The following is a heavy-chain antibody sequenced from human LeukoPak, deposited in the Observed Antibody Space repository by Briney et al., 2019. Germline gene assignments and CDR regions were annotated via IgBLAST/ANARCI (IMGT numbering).Heavy chain of an antibody. Sequence: GSVKVSCKASGYTFTSYAMNWVRQAPGQGLEWMGWISTNTGNPTYAQGFTGRFVFSLDTSVSTAYLQISSLKAEDTAVYYCASRYYYDSSGSPAFDYWGQGTLVTVSS. CDR2: ISTNTGNP. V-gene: IGHV7-4-1*02. J-gene: IGHJ4*02. D-gene: IGHD3-22*01. CDR1: GYTFTSYA. CDR3: ASRYYYDSSGSPAFDY.